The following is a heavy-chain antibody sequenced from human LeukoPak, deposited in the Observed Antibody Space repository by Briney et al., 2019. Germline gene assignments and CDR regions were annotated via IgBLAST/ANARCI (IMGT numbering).Heavy chain of an antibody. CDR1: GYTFTSYY. J-gene: IGHJ4*02. Sequence: ASVKVSCKASGYTFTSYYIHWVRQAPGQGLEWMGIINPSGGSTSNAQKFQGRVTMTRDTSTSTVYMDLTSLRSEDTAVYYCARDMTTVTTALVYWGQGTLVTVSS. D-gene: IGHD4-17*01. CDR2: INPSGGST. CDR3: ARDMTTVTTALVY. V-gene: IGHV1-46*01.